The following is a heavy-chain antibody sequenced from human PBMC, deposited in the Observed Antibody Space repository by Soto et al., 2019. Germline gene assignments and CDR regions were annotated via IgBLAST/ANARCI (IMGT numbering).Heavy chain of an antibody. Sequence: ASVKVSCKASGYTFTGYYMHWVRQAPGQGLEWMGWINPNSGGTNYAQKFQGWVTMTRDTSISTAYMELSRLRSDDTAVYYCARGNVGSAMSWNWYDPWGQGTLVTVSS. CDR3: ARGNVGSAMSWNWYDP. J-gene: IGHJ5*02. V-gene: IGHV1-2*04. CDR2: INPNSGGT. D-gene: IGHD3-10*01. CDR1: GYTFTGYY.